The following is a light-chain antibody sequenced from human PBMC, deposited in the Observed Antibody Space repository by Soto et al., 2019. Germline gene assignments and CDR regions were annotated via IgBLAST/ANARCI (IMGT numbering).Light chain of an antibody. CDR1: HSASSS. J-gene: IGKJ1*01. V-gene: IGKV3-20*01. Sequence: EIVLTQSPGTLSLSPGERATLSCRASHSASSSLAWYQQKHGQAPRLLIYGASSRATGLPDRFSGGGSGTDFTRTISRLEPDDCAVYYCHQYGSSPPWTFGQGTKVEIK. CDR3: HQYGSSPPWT. CDR2: GAS.